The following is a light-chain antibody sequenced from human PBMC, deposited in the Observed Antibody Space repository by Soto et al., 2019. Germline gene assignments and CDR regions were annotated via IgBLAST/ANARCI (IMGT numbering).Light chain of an antibody. Sequence: SYELTQPPSVSVAPGKTAGITCGGDSLGSKSVHWYQQKPGQAPVLVIYYDSDRPSGIPERFSGSKSGNTATLTISRVEAGDEADYYSHVADIRDDHQVFGTGTKLTVL. CDR3: HVADIRDDHQV. V-gene: IGLV3-21*04. J-gene: IGLJ1*01. CDR2: YDS. CDR1: SLGSKS.